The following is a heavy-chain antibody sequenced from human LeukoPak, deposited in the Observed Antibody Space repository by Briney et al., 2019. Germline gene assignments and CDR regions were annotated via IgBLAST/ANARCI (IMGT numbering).Heavy chain of an antibody. CDR1: GGTFSSYT. CDR2: IIPILGIA. Sequence: SVKISCKASGGTFSSYTISWVRQAPGQGLEWMGRIIPILGIANYAQKFQGRVTITADKSTSTAYMELSSLRSEDTAVYYCARADRSYYYGSGSPLYWGQGTLVTVSS. D-gene: IGHD3-10*01. CDR3: ARADRSYYYGSGSPLY. V-gene: IGHV1-69*02. J-gene: IGHJ4*02.